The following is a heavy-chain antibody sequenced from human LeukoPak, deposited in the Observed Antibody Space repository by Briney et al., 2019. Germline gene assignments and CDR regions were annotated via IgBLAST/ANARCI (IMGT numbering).Heavy chain of an antibody. CDR1: GGTFSSYA. D-gene: IGHD2-2*01. V-gene: IGHV1-69*05. CDR3: ARGVHFVVVPAALNYYYYYMDV. Sequence: SVKVSCKAFGGTFSSYAISWVRQAPGQGLEWMGGIIPIFGTANYAQKFQGRVTITTDESTSTAYMELSSLRSEDTAVYYCARGVHFVVVPAALNYYYYYMDVWGKGTTVTVSS. J-gene: IGHJ6*03. CDR2: IIPIFGTA.